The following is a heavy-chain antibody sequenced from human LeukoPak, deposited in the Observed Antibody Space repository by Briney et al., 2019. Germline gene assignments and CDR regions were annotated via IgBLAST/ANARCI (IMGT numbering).Heavy chain of an antibody. CDR2: TSYDERNK. V-gene: IGHV3-30*04. CDR3: ARGWDNNDSSGYSA. CDR1: GFTFSSNA. D-gene: IGHD3-22*01. J-gene: IGHJ4*02. Sequence: GGSLRLSCAASGFTFSSNAMHWVRQAPGKGLEWEAATSYDERNKYYGDSVRGRFTISRDNSKNTLYLQMNSLRVEDTAVYYCARGWDNNDSSGYSAWGQGTLVTVSS.